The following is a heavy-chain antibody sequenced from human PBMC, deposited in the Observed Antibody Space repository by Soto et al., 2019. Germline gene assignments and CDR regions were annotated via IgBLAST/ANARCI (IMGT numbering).Heavy chain of an antibody. CDR2: IDPSDSYT. CDR1: GYGFTSYW. V-gene: IGHV5-10-1*01. J-gene: IGHJ6*02. Sequence: PGESLKISCKGSGYGFTSYWISWVRQMPGKGLEWMGRIDPSDSYTNYSPSFQGHVTISADKSISTAYLQWSSLKASDTAMYYCARHTGMPWGMDVWGQGTTVTVSS. CDR3: ARHTGMPWGMDV. D-gene: IGHD1-1*01.